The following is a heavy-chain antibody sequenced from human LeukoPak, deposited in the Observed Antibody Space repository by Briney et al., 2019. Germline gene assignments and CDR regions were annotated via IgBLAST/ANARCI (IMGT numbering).Heavy chain of an antibody. D-gene: IGHD3-10*01. CDR1: GGSISSYY. CDR2: IYTSGST. CDR3: ARELSWFGELEVNFDY. Sequence: SETLSLTCTVSGGSISSYYWSWIRQPAGRGLEWIGRIYTSGSTNYNPSLKSRVTMSVDTSKNQFSLKLSSVTAADTAVYYCARELSWFGELEVNFDYWGQGTLVTVSS. J-gene: IGHJ4*02. V-gene: IGHV4-4*07.